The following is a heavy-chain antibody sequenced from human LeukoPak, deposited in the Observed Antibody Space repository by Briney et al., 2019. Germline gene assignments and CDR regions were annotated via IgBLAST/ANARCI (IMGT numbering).Heavy chain of an antibody. J-gene: IGHJ4*02. CDR3: ASDFWSGYFRGY. CDR1: GFTFSSYS. V-gene: IGHV3-21*01. D-gene: IGHD3-3*01. CDR2: ISSSSSYI. Sequence: PGGSLRLSCAASGFTFSSYSMNWVRQAPGKGLEWVSSISSSSSYIYYADSVKGRFTISRDNAKNSLYLQMNSLRAEDTAVYYCASDFWSGYFRGYWGQGTLVTVSS.